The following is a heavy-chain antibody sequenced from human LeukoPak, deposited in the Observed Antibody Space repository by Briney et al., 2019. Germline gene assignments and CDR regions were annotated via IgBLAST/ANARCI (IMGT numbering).Heavy chain of an antibody. CDR1: GYTFTGYY. V-gene: IGHV1-2*02. D-gene: IGHD3-22*01. CDR3: ARKYYYDSSGYFDY. J-gene: IGHJ4*02. CDR2: INPNSGGT. Sequence: ASVKVSCKASGYTFTGYYMHWVRQAPGQGLEWMGWINPNSGGTNYAQKFQGRVTITADKSTSTAYMELSSLRSEDTAVYYCARKYYYDSSGYFDYWGQGTLVTVSS.